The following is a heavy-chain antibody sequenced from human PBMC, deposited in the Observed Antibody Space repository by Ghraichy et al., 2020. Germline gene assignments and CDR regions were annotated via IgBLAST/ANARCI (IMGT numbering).Heavy chain of an antibody. V-gene: IGHV4-4*07. CDR3: ARGGGYTSSWYWFDP. Sequence: SETLSLTCTISGGSISDYYWSWVRQPAGKGLEWIGRIYTSGSTNYNPSLKSRVTMSVDTSKNQFSLNLNSVTAADTAVYFCARGGGYTSSWYWFDPWGQGTLVTVSS. CDR2: IYTSGST. CDR1: GGSISDYY. D-gene: IGHD6-13*01. J-gene: IGHJ5*02.